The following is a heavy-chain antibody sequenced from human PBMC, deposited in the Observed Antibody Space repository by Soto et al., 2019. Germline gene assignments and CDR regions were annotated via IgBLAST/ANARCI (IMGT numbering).Heavy chain of an antibody. CDR2: VIPVFGTP. Sequence: QGQLVQSGAEVKNPGSAVNVSYQASGGTFSNYAVSWVRQAPGQGLEWMGGVIPVFGTPNYAKRFQGRITISVYVPTGKAYMELTSLTAEVTAVYYCERDRASMVLGVIVDYHARDVWGEGKTVIVSS. CDR3: ERDRASMVLGVIVDYHARDV. D-gene: IGHD3-10*01. V-gene: IGHV1-69*01. CDR1: GGTFSNYA. J-gene: IGHJ6*04.